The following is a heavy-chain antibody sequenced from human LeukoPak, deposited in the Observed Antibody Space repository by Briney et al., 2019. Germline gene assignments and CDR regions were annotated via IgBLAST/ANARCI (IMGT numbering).Heavy chain of an antibody. V-gene: IGHV3-23*01. Sequence: GGSLRLSCAASGFTFSSYSMNWVRQAPGKGLEWVSAIGGSGVSKFYGDSVKGRFTTSRDNSKNTLDLQMNSLRVDDTAVYYCAKRGAEVGETVAPGDYWGQGTLVTVSS. D-gene: IGHD1-26*01. J-gene: IGHJ4*02. CDR1: GFTFSSYS. CDR3: AKRGAEVGETVAPGDY. CDR2: IGGSGVSK.